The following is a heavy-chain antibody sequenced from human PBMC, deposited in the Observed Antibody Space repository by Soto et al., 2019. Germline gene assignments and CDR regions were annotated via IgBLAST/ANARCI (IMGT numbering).Heavy chain of an antibody. CDR3: ARGKIVVVTATTDEWFDP. Sequence: PSETLSLTCTVSGGSISSYYWSWIRQPPGKGLEWIGYIYYSGSTNYNPSLKSRVTISVDTSKNQFSLKLSSVTAADTAVYYCARGKIVVVTATTDEWFDPWGQGTLVTVSS. V-gene: IGHV4-59*01. D-gene: IGHD2-21*02. CDR1: GGSISSYY. CDR2: IYYSGST. J-gene: IGHJ5*02.